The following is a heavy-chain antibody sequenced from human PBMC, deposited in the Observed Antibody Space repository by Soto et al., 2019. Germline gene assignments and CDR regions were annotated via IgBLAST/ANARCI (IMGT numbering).Heavy chain of an antibody. CDR2: INPSGGST. D-gene: IGHD2-8*01. Sequence: QVQLVQSGAEVKKPGASVKISCKASGYTFTSYYMHWVRQAPGQGLEWMGIINPSGGSTNDAHKLQSRVAMTWGTSTSTVYLEPNSLRAEDTAVYYCARPPYPACINAVCETLDYWGKGNLVTVSS. J-gene: IGHJ4*02. V-gene: IGHV1-46*01. CDR1: GYTFTSYY. CDR3: ARPPYPACINAVCETLDY.